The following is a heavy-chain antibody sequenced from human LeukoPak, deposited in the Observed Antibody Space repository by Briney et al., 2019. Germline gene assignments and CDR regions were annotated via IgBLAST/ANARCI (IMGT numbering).Heavy chain of an antibody. V-gene: IGHV3-33*01. Sequence: GGSLRLSCAASGFTFSSYGMHWVRQAPGKGLEWVTVIWYDGSNKYCADSVKGRFTISRDNSKNTLYLQMNSLRAEDTAVYYCAREDSSSVFDYWGQGTLVTVSS. CDR1: GFTFSSYG. CDR2: IWYDGSNK. CDR3: AREDSSSVFDY. D-gene: IGHD6-13*01. J-gene: IGHJ4*02.